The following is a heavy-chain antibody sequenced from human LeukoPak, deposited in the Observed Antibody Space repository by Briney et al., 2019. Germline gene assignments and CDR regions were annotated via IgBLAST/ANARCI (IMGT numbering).Heavy chain of an antibody. J-gene: IGHJ4*02. CDR1: GFTFSSYA. CDR2: ISGSGDTT. V-gene: IGHV3-23*01. CDR3: AKDTRKDILTGYYIGIDY. D-gene: IGHD3-9*01. Sequence: PGGSLRLSCAASGFTFSSYAMSWVRQAPGKGLEWVSVISGSGDTTYYTDSVKGRFTISRDNSKNTLYLQMNRLRAEDTAVYYCAKDTRKDILTGYYIGIDYWGQGTLVTVSS.